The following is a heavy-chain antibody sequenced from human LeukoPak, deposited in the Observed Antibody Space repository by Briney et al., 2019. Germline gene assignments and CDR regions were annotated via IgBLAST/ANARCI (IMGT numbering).Heavy chain of an antibody. J-gene: IGHJ4*02. CDR1: GGSISSSSYY. V-gene: IGHV4-61*02. D-gene: IGHD6-6*01. CDR2: LYTSGST. CDR3: ARGPGGSSSSDFDY. Sequence: SQTLSLTCTVSGGSISSSSYYWSWIRQPAGKGLEWIGRLYTSGSTNYNPSLKSRVTISVDTSKNQFSLKLSSVTAADTAVYYCARGPGGSSSSDFDYWGQGTLVTVSS.